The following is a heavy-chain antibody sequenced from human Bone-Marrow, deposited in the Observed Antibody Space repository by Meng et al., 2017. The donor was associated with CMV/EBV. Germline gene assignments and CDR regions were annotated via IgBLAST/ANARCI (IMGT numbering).Heavy chain of an antibody. CDR1: GGTFSSYA. J-gene: IGHJ4*02. CDR2: IIPILGIA. V-gene: IGHV1-69*10. D-gene: IGHD5-18*01. Sequence: SVKVSCKASGGTFSSYAISWVRQAPGQGLEWMGGIIPILGIANYAQKFQGRVTITADKSTSTAYMELSSLRSEDTAVYYCAREEYTAMVNGFDYWGQGTRVTVSS. CDR3: AREEYTAMVNGFDY.